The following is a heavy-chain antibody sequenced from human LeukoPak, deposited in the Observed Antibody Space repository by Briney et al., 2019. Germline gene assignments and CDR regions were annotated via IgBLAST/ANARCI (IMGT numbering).Heavy chain of an antibody. V-gene: IGHV3-23*01. CDR3: AKSRDCSGGSCYHPDY. CDR2: MSGSGGYT. J-gene: IGHJ4*02. Sequence: QSGGSLRLSCAASGFTFSSYAMSWVRQAPGKGLEWVSAMSGSGGYTYYADSVKGRFTISRDSSKNTLYLQMNSLRAEDTAVYYCAKSRDCSGGSCYHPDYWGQGTLVTVSS. D-gene: IGHD2-15*01. CDR1: GFTFSSYA.